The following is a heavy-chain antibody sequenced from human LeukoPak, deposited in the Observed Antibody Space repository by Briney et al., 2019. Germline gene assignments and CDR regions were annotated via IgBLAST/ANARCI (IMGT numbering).Heavy chain of an antibody. D-gene: IGHD2-2*01. CDR3: AKGGNGIVPAFYGMDV. CDR2: ISGSGGST. J-gene: IGHJ6*02. Sequence: GGSLRLSCAASGFTFSSYAMSWVRQAPGKGLEWVSAISGSGGSTYYTDSVKGRFTISRDNSKNTLYLQMNSLRAEDTAVYYCAKGGNGIVPAFYGMDVWGQGTTVTVSS. V-gene: IGHV3-23*01. CDR1: GFTFSSYA.